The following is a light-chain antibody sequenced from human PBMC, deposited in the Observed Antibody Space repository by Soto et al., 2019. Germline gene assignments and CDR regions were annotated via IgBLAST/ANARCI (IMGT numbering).Light chain of an antibody. CDR3: QQYAGSPNT. V-gene: IGKV3-20*01. CDR2: GTS. J-gene: IGKJ2*01. CDR1: QYLSTSY. Sequence: EIVLTQSPAALSLSLGERATLSCRASQYLSTSYLAWYQQKPGQAPRLLIYGTSRRATGIPDRFSGSGSGTDFTLTITRLEPEDFAVDYCQQYAGSPNTFGLGTKLEIK.